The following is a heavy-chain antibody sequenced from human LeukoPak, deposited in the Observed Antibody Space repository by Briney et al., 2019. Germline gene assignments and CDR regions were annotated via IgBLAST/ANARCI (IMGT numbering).Heavy chain of an antibody. J-gene: IGHJ4*02. CDR2: ISYDGSTK. CDR3: AKDRYNTAMVSFDY. Sequence: GGSLRLSCAASGFSFSSHAMHWVRQAPGKGLEWVAFISYDGSTKTYADSVKGRFTTSRDNSRNTVYLQMNSLRAEDTALYYCAKDRYNTAMVSFDYWGQGTLVTVSS. CDR1: GFSFSSHA. V-gene: IGHV3-30*02. D-gene: IGHD5-18*01.